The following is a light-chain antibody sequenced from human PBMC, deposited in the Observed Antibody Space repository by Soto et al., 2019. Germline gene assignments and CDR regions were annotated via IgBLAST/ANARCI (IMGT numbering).Light chain of an antibody. CDR3: SSYTTSNTRQIV. V-gene: IGLV2-14*03. Sequence: HSVLTQPGPVSGSPGQSITISCTGTSSNVGGYNYVSWYQHHPGKAPQLMIFDVSIRPSGVSNRFSGSKSGNTASLTISGLQPEDEADYYCSSYTTSNTRQIVFGTGTRSPS. CDR2: DVS. J-gene: IGLJ1*01. CDR1: SSNVGGYNY.